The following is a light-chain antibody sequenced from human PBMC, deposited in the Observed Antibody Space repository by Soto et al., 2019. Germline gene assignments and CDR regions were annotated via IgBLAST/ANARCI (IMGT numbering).Light chain of an antibody. Sequence: QSALTQPASVSGSPGQSITISCTGTSSDVGGYNYVSWYQQHPGKAPKLMIYDVSNRPSGISNRFSGSKSGNTASLTISGLQAEDEADYYCSSYTSSSPYVFGHGTKVTVL. CDR2: DVS. J-gene: IGLJ1*01. CDR3: SSYTSSSPYV. CDR1: SSDVGGYNY. V-gene: IGLV2-14*01.